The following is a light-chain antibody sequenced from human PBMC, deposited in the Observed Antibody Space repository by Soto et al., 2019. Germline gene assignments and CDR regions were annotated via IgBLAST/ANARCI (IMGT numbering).Light chain of an antibody. J-gene: IGLJ1*01. CDR1: NIDSRT. Sequence: SYALTQPPSVSVTPEPTAPISCGENNIDSRTVHWYQQKPGQAPLLVVYDNSFRPSGIPNRFSGSNSGNTATLTIRRVEAGDEADYYCQVWDNVDDHIYVFGTGTKVTVL. CDR2: DNS. CDR3: QVWDNVDDHIYV. V-gene: IGLV3-21*02.